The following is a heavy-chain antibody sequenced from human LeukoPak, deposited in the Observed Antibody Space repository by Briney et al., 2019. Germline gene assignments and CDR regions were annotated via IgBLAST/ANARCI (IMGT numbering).Heavy chain of an antibody. J-gene: IGHJ4*02. V-gene: IGHV4-34*01. Sequence: SETLSLTCAVYGGSFSGYYWSWIRQPPGKGLEWIGEINHSGSTNYNPSLKSRVTISVDTSKNQFSLKLGSVTAADTAVYYCARGLRRDYYGSGSRPGYFDYWGQGTLVTVSS. CDR2: INHSGST. D-gene: IGHD3-10*01. CDR3: ARGLRRDYYGSGSRPGYFDY. CDR1: GGSFSGYY.